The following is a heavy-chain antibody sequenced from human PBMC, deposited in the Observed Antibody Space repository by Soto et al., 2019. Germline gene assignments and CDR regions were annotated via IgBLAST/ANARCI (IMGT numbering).Heavy chain of an antibody. V-gene: IGHV4-59*01. D-gene: IGHD2-21*02. Sequence: QVRLQESGPGLVKPSETLSLTCTVSGGSISSYYWSWIRQPPGKGLEWIGYMYNTGSTIYNPSLNSRVTISVGTSKNQFSLKLNSVTAADTAVYYCARDLWGYCGADCYPLDVWGQGTTVTVSS. CDR1: GGSISSYY. J-gene: IGHJ6*02. CDR3: ARDLWGYCGADCYPLDV. CDR2: MYNTGST.